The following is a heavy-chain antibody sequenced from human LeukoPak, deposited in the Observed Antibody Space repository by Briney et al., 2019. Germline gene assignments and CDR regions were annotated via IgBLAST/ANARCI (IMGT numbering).Heavy chain of an antibody. CDR1: GFTVSSNY. CDR2: IYGGGST. CDR3: ASSILDEYYDSSGYYY. J-gene: IGHJ4*02. Sequence: GSLRLSCGVSGFTVSSNYMSWVRQAPGKGLEWVSVIYGGGSTYYADSVKGRFTISRDNSKNTLYLQMNSLRAEDTAVYYCASSILDEYYDSSGYYYWGQGTLVTVSS. D-gene: IGHD3-22*01. V-gene: IGHV3-66*01.